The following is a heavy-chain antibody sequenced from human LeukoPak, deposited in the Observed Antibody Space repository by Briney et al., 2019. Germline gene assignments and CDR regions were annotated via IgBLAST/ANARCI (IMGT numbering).Heavy chain of an antibody. D-gene: IGHD3-10*01. CDR1: GGSINSSDYF. Sequence: PSETLSLTCTVSGGSINSSDYFWGWIRQPPEKGLEWIGSISHSRGTHYNPSLKSRLTVAVDTSKNQFSLRLSSVTAADTAVYYCARLQFRGSDGGDYWGRGTLVTVSS. CDR3: ARLQFRGSDGGDY. CDR2: ISHSRGT. V-gene: IGHV4-39*01. J-gene: IGHJ4*02.